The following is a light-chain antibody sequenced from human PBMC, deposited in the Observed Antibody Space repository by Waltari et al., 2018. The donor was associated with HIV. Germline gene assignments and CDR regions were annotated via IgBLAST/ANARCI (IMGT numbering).Light chain of an antibody. CDR3: MQSLQVPSIT. J-gene: IGKJ5*01. V-gene: IGKV2D-29*01. Sequence: IVMTQSPLSLSVTPVQQTSISCNCSQSLLHSYGKTYLYWYIQKTGHPRKIMIDEVSKRFAGATDRVSGSGSGTDFTLTSSRVEAEDAEIYYCMQSLQVPSITFGQGTRLEIK. CDR1: QSLLHSYGKTY. CDR2: EVS.